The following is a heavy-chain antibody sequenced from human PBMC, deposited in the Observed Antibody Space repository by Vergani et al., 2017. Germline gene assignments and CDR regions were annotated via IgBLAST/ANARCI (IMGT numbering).Heavy chain of an antibody. Sequence: EVQLVESGGGLVQPGGSLRLSCAASGFTVSSNYMSWVRQAPGKGLEWVSVIYSGGSTYYADSVKGRFTISRHNSKNTLYLQMNSLRAEDTAVYYCARQGIVAGTTYYYYYYGMDVWGQGTTVTVSS. D-gene: IGHD6-13*01. CDR3: ARQGIVAGTTYYYYYYGMDV. CDR2: IYSGGST. J-gene: IGHJ6*02. CDR1: GFTVSSNY. V-gene: IGHV3-53*04.